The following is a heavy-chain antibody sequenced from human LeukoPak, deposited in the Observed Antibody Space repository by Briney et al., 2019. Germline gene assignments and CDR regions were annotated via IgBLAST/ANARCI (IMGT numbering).Heavy chain of an antibody. Sequence: SGPTLVKPTQPLTLTCTFSGFSLSTTTMRVSWIRQPPGKALEWLARIDWDDDKFYSTSLKTRLTISKDTSKNQVVLTMTNMDPVDTATYYCARTRTTGTTIYFDYWGQGALVTVSS. J-gene: IGHJ4*02. D-gene: IGHD1-1*01. CDR1: GFSLSTTTMR. V-gene: IGHV2-70*04. CDR3: ARTRTTGTTIYFDY. CDR2: IDWDDDK.